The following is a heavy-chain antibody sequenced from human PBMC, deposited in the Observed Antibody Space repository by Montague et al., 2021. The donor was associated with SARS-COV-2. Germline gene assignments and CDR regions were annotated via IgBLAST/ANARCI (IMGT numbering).Heavy chain of an antibody. CDR1: GGSVGSSHYY. CDR2: IYYSGST. V-gene: IGHV4-39*01. Sequence: SETLSLTCTVSGGSVGSSHYYWACIRQPPGKGLEWIGTIYYSGSTYYXXXPRSRVTIDVDASTNQFSLKLHSVTAADTAVYFCARGLYNWNYEHWFDTWGQGTLVTVSS. D-gene: IGHD1-7*01. J-gene: IGHJ5*02. CDR3: ARGLYNWNYEHWFDT.